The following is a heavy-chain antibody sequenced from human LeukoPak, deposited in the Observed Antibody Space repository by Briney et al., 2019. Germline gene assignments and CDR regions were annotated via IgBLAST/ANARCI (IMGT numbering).Heavy chain of an antibody. CDR2: ISYSSRAR. V-gene: IGHV3-48*01. Sequence: QPGGSLRLSCAASGFTFSSYNMNWVRQAPGKGLEWVSSISYSSRARYYADSVKGRSTISRDNFKDSLYLQMDSLRAEDTAVYYCARAYCSSTSCFGWGQGTLVTVSS. J-gene: IGHJ4*02. CDR1: GFTFSSYN. D-gene: IGHD2-2*01. CDR3: ARAYCSSTSCFG.